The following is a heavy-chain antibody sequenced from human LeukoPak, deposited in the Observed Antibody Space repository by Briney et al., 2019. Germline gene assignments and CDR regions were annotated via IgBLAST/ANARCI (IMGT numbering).Heavy chain of an antibody. D-gene: IGHD3-3*01. V-gene: IGHV3-7*01. CDR3: VVFGVVPLLVDY. CDR2: IKQDGSEK. J-gene: IGHJ4*02. Sequence: PGGSLRLSCAASGFTFSSYWMSWVRQAPGKGLEWVANIKQDGSEKYYVDSVKGRFTISRDNAKNSLYLQMNSLRAEDTAVYYCVVFGVVPLLVDYWSQGTLVTVSS. CDR1: GFTFSSYW.